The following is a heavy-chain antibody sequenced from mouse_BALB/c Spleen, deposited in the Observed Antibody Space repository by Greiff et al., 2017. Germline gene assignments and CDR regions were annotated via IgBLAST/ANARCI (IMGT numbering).Heavy chain of an antibody. CDR3: ARYDFYYAMDY. V-gene: IGHV5-9-4*01. J-gene: IGHJ4*01. Sequence: EVHLVESGGGLVKPGGSLKLSCAASGFTFSSYAMSWVRQSPEKRLEWVAEISSGGSYTYYPDTVTGRFTISRDNAKNTLYLEMSSLRSEDTAMYYCARYDFYYAMDYWGQGTSVTVSS. CDR1: GFTFSSYA. D-gene: IGHD2-12*01. CDR2: ISSGGSYT.